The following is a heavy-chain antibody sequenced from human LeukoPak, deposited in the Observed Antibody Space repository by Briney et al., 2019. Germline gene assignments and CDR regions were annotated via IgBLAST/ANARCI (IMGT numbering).Heavy chain of an antibody. J-gene: IGHJ3*02. D-gene: IGHD3-9*01. CDR1: GGSISSYY. CDR2: ISYIGST. Sequence: SETLSLTCTVSGGSISSYYWSWIRQPPGKGLEWVGSISYIGSTHSNPSLRSRVTISVDTSKNQFSLRLSFVTAADTAIYYCARHLTVTGYGNDAFDIWGQGTMVTVSS. V-gene: IGHV4-59*08. CDR3: ARHLTVTGYGNDAFDI.